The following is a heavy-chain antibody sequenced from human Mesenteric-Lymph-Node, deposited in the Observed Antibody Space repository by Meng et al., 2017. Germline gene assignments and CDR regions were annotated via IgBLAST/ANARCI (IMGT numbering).Heavy chain of an antibody. Sequence: QVQPQASGPGLVKPSQTLSLTCTVSGGSISSGGYYWSWIRQHPGKGLEWIGYIHSSGSTYYNPSLRRRLTISVDTSKNQFSLKLSSVTAADTAVYYCARASYGSGSPLGESWFDPWGQGTLVTVSS. CDR1: GGSISSGGYY. CDR3: ARASYGSGSPLGESWFDP. D-gene: IGHD3-10*01. J-gene: IGHJ5*02. CDR2: IHSSGST. V-gene: IGHV4-31*03.